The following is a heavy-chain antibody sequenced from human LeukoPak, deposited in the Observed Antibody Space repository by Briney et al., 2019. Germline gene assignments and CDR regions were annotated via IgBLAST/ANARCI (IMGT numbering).Heavy chain of an antibody. CDR2: ISYDGSNK. J-gene: IGHJ4*02. V-gene: IGHV3-30-3*01. Sequence: PGGSLRLSCAASGFTFSSYAMHWVRQAPGKGLEWVAVISYDGSNKYYADSVKGRFTISRDNSENTLYLQMNSLRAEDTAVYYCARQEWLVEYWGQGTLVTVSS. D-gene: IGHD6-19*01. CDR1: GFTFSSYA. CDR3: ARQEWLVEY.